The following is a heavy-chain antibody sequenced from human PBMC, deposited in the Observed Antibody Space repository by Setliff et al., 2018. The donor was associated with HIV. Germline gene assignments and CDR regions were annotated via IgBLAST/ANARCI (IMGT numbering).Heavy chain of an antibody. J-gene: IGHJ3*02. CDR2: ISAHNCHT. Sequence: ASVKVSCKASGYSFTSYVFTWVRQAPGQGLEWMGWISAHNCHTDYAQKFQDRVTMSTDTSTTTAFMELRSLISDDTAVYYCARGVPADAYAFDIWGQGTLVTVSS. CDR3: ARGVPADAYAFDI. V-gene: IGHV1-18*01. CDR1: GYSFTSYV. D-gene: IGHD2-2*01.